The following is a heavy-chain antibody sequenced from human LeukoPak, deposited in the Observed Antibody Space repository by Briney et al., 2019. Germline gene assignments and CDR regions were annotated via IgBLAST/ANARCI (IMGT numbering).Heavy chain of an antibody. Sequence: GESLKISCKGSGYSFTSYWIGWVRQMPGKGLEWMGTIYPGDSDTRYSPSFQGQVTISADKSISTAYLQWSSLKASDTAMYYCARHEGRRWLQLDAFDIWGQGTMVTVSS. D-gene: IGHD5-24*01. V-gene: IGHV5-51*01. CDR2: IYPGDSDT. J-gene: IGHJ3*02. CDR1: GYSFTSYW. CDR3: ARHEGRRWLQLDAFDI.